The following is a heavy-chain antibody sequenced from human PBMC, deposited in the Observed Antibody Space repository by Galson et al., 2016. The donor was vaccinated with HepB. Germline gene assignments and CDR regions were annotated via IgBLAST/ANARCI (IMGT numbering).Heavy chain of an antibody. J-gene: IGHJ6*02. CDR3: ARDHCTGGVCYSSPWFYGMDV. V-gene: IGHV4-31*03. CDR1: GGSISSGYYY. Sequence: TLSLTCTVSGGSISSGYYYWSWIRQLPGKGLEWIGYISYSGSTDYNPSLQSRVTISADTSKNQSSLMLSSVTAADTAVYFCARDHCTGGVCYSSPWFYGMDVWGQGTTVTVSS. CDR2: ISYSGST. D-gene: IGHD2-8*02.